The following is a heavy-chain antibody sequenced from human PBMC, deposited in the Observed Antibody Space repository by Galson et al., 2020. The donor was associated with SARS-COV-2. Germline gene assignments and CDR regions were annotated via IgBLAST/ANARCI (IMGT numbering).Heavy chain of an antibody. CDR1: GYTFTSYG. D-gene: IGHD3-10*01. CDR3: ARDFGTDGTFYAFDI. J-gene: IGHJ3*02. CDR2: ISPYNGNT. Sequence: GASVKVSCKASGYTFTSYGISWMRQAPGQGLEWMGWISPYNGNTNYAQNLQGRLTMTTDTSTTTAYMELWSLRSDDTAMYYCARDFGTDGTFYAFDIWGQGTMVTVSS. V-gene: IGHV1-18*01.